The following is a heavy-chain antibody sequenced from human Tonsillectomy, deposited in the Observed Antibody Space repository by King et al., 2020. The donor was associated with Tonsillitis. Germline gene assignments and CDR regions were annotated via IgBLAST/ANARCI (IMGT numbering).Heavy chain of an antibody. CDR3: ARRRKIVGAAPTDAYDI. CDR2: IYYSGST. Sequence: QLQESGPGLVKPSETPSLTCTVSGGSITNYYWGWLRQPPGKGLEWIGYIYYSGSTKYNPSLKSRVTISVDTSRNQFSLKLSSVTAADTAVYYCARRRKIVGAAPTDAYDIWGQGTMVTVSS. CDR1: GGSITNYY. V-gene: IGHV4-59*08. D-gene: IGHD1-26*01. J-gene: IGHJ3*02.